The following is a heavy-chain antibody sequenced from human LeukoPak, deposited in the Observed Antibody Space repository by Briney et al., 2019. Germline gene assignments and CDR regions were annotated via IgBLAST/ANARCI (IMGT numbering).Heavy chain of an antibody. V-gene: IGHV3-74*01. Sequence: GGSLRLSCATSGFTLSSYWMHWVRQVPGKGLEWLSRINNDGVSTSYADSVKGRFTISRDNAKNTLYLRMNSLRAEDTAIYYCAKDGDLDYGDPFDYWGQGTLVTVSS. J-gene: IGHJ4*02. CDR3: AKDGDLDYGDPFDY. D-gene: IGHD4-17*01. CDR1: GFTLSSYW. CDR2: INNDGVST.